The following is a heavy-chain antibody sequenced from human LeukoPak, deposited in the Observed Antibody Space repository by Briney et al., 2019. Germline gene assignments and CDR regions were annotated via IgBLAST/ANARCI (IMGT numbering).Heavy chain of an antibody. V-gene: IGHV4-39*01. J-gene: IGHJ4*02. CDR3: ASSSGYHRVYHY. CDR2: IYYSGST. D-gene: IGHD3-22*01. Sequence: PSEILSLTCTVSGGSISSSSYYWGWIRQPPGKGLEWIGSIYYSGSTYYNPSLKSRVTISVDTSKNQFSLKLSSVTAADTAVYYCASSSGYHRVYHYWGQGTLVTVSS. CDR1: GGSISSSSYY.